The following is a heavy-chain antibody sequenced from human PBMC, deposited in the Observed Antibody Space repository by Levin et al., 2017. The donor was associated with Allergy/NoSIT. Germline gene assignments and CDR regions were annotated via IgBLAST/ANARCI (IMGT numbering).Heavy chain of an antibody. D-gene: IGHD6-13*01. CDR1: GFAFSSYW. J-gene: IGHJ4*02. CDR3: ARGSNDQLLEGSWY. V-gene: IGHV3-74*01. CDR2: IKSDGSST. Sequence: GGSLRLSCAASGFAFSSYWMHWVRQSPGKGLVWVSRIKSDGSSTTYADSVKGRFTISRDNAKNPLFLEMNSLRAEDTAVYYCARGSNDQLLEGSWYWGLGTLVTVSS.